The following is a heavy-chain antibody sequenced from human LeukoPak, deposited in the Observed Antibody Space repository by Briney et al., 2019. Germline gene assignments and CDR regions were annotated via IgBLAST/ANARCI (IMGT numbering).Heavy chain of an antibody. Sequence: GGSLRLSCAASGFTFRSYGLSWVRQAPGKGLDWVGVIWFDGSNRYYADSVKGRFTISRDNSKNTLYLQVNSVRAEDTAVYYCARDTSGYYDYWGQGALVTVSS. V-gene: IGHV3-33*08. D-gene: IGHD2-15*01. J-gene: IGHJ4*02. CDR1: GFTFRSYG. CDR3: ARDTSGYYDY. CDR2: IWFDGSNR.